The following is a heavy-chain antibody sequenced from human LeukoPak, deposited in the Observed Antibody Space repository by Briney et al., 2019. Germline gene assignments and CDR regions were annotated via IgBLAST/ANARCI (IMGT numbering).Heavy chain of an antibody. CDR2: IYYSGST. CDR1: GGSISSSSSY. V-gene: IGHV4-39*07. Sequence: SETLSLTCTVSGGSISSSSSYWGWIRQPPGKGLEWIGSIYYSGSTYYNPSLKSRVTISVDTSKNQFSLKLSSVTAADTAVYYCARDREGGSYYAHYMDVWGKGTTVTVSS. CDR3: ARDREGGSYYAHYMDV. D-gene: IGHD1-26*01. J-gene: IGHJ6*03.